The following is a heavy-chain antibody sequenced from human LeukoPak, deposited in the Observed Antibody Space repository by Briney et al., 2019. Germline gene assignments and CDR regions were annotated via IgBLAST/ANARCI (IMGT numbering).Heavy chain of an antibody. Sequence: PSETLSLTCTGSGGSISSYYWSWIRQPPGKGLEWIGYIYYSGSTNYNPSLKSRVTILVDTSKNQFSLKLSSVTAADTAVYYCARVIVPYYFDYWGQGTLVTVSS. D-gene: IGHD2-15*01. V-gene: IGHV4-59*01. CDR3: ARVIVPYYFDY. CDR1: GGSISSYY. CDR2: IYYSGST. J-gene: IGHJ4*02.